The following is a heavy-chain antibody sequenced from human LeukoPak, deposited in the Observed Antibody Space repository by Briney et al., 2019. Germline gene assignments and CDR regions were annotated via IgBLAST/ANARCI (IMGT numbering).Heavy chain of an antibody. V-gene: IGHV1-69*13. J-gene: IGHJ4*02. CDR1: GGTFSSYA. CDR3: ASGPPYWYYDSSGYYYHFDY. CDR2: IIPIFGTA. Sequence: SVKVSCKASGGTFSSYAISWVRPAPGQGLEWMGGIIPIFGTANYAQKFQGRVTITADESTSTAYMELSSLRSEDTAVYYCASGPPYWYYDSSGYYYHFDYWGQGTLVTVSS. D-gene: IGHD3-22*01.